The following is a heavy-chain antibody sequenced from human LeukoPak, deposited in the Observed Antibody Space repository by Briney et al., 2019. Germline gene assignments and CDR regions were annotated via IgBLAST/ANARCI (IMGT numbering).Heavy chain of an antibody. V-gene: IGHV4-59*01. CDR1: GGSISSYY. Sequence: SETLSLTCTVSGGSISSYYWSWIRQPPGKGLEWIGYIYYSGSTNYNPSLKSRVTISVGTSKNQFSLKLSSVTAADTAVYYCARFTIFGVVNGWFDPWGQGTLVTVSS. CDR2: IYYSGST. J-gene: IGHJ5*02. D-gene: IGHD3-3*01. CDR3: ARFTIFGVVNGWFDP.